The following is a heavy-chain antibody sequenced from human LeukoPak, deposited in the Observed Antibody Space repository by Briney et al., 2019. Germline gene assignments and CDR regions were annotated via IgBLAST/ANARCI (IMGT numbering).Heavy chain of an antibody. CDR1: GGSISSYS. CDR3: AREATVTSRGFDY. D-gene: IGHD4-17*01. J-gene: IGHJ4*02. V-gene: IGHV4-30-2*01. Sequence: SETLSLTCTVSGGSISSYSWSWIRQPPGKGLEWIGYIYHSGSTYYNPSLKSRVTISVDRSKNQFSLKLSSVTAADTAVYYCAREATVTSRGFDYWGQGTLVTVSS. CDR2: IYHSGST.